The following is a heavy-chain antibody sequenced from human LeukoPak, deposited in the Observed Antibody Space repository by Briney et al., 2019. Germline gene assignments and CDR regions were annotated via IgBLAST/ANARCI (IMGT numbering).Heavy chain of an antibody. CDR2: IYYSGST. CDR1: GGSISSGDYY. V-gene: IGHV4-30-4*01. CDR3: ARLVAATLDAFDI. J-gene: IGHJ3*02. D-gene: IGHD2-15*01. Sequence: PSQTLSLTCTVSGGSISSGDYYWSWIRQPPGKGLEWIGYIYYSGSTYYNPSPKSRVTISVDTSKNQFSLKLSSVTAADTAVYYCARLVAATLDAFDIWGQGTMVTVSS.